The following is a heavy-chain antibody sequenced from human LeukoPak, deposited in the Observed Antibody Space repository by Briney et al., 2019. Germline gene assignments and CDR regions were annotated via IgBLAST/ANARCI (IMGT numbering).Heavy chain of an antibody. J-gene: IGHJ4*02. CDR3: AKERDSRGYFDY. CDR1: GFTLRKYS. V-gene: IGHV3-23*01. CDR2: ISGSGGST. D-gene: IGHD3-22*01. Sequence: GSLKPPLASSGFTLRKYSLEWVRPAPGKGLGWVSAISGSGGSTYYADSVKGRFTISRDNSKNTLYLQMNSLRAEDTAVYYCAKERDSRGYFDYWGQGTLVTVSS.